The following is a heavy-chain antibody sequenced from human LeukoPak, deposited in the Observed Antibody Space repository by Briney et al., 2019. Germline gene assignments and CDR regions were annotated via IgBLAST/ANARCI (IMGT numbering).Heavy chain of an antibody. D-gene: IGHD1-14*01. CDR2: IGGSADGGA. Sequence: GGSLRLSCAASGFTFNNYAMSWVRQAPGKGLEWVSGIGGSADGGAYYADSVKGRSTISRDNSRSMVYLQMSSLTAEDTGIYYCAKDRTWEPAPSHFNYWGRGTLVTVS. V-gene: IGHV3-23*01. CDR1: GFTFNNYA. J-gene: IGHJ4*02. CDR3: AKDRTWEPAPSHFNY.